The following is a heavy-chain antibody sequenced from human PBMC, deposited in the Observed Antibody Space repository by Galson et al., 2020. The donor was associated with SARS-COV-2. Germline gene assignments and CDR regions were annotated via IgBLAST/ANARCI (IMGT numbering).Heavy chain of an antibody. J-gene: IGHJ6*02. Sequence: SETLSLTCSVSDAPMRSYYWSWIRQPPGKGLEWIGYISYSGSTSYNPSLRSRVTISVDLSKNQLSLKVTSVTAADTAVYYCARDPAPLYGDNYYYGMDVWGRGTTVTVSS. D-gene: IGHD4-17*01. V-gene: IGHV4-59*01. CDR3: ARDPAPLYGDNYYYGMDV. CDR2: ISYSGST. CDR1: DAPMRSYY.